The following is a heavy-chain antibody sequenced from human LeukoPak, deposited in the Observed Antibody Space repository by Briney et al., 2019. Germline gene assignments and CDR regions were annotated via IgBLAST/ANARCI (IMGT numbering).Heavy chain of an antibody. V-gene: IGHV1-24*01. D-gene: IGHD1-26*01. CDR1: GYTLTELS. J-gene: IGHJ4*02. Sequence: ASVKVSCKVSGYTLTELSMHWVRQAPGKGLEWMGGFDPEDGETIYAQKFQGRVTMTEDTSTDTAYMELSSLRSEDTAVYYCATCIVGATHFDYWGQGTLVTVPS. CDR2: FDPEDGET. CDR3: ATCIVGATHFDY.